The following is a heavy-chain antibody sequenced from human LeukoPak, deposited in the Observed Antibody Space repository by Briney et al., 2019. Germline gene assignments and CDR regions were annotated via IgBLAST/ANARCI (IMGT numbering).Heavy chain of an antibody. CDR1: GFTFSSYG. J-gene: IGHJ6*02. V-gene: IGHV3-33*01. Sequence: PGRSLRLSCAASGFTFSSYGMPWVRQAPGKGLEWVAVIWYDGSNKYYADSVKGRFTISRDNSKNTLYLQMNSLRAEDTAVYYCARVRGARYYYYYYGMDVWGQGTTVTVSS. D-gene: IGHD3-3*01. CDR3: ARVRGARYYYYYYGMDV. CDR2: IWYDGSNK.